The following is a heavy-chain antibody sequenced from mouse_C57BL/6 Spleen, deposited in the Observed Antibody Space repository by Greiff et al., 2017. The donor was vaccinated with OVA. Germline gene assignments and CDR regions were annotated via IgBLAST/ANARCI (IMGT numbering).Heavy chain of an antibody. V-gene: IGHV14-4*01. Sequence: VQLQQSGAELVRPGASVKLSCTASGFTIKDDYMHWVKQRPEQGLEWIGWIDPENGATESASKFQGKATITADTSSPTASLQLSSLTSEDTAVYDATICITAVVAHCDYWGQGTTRTVSS. D-gene: IGHD1-1*01. CDR1: GFTIKDDY. CDR2: IDPENGAT. CDR3: TICITAVVAHCDY. J-gene: IGHJ2*01.